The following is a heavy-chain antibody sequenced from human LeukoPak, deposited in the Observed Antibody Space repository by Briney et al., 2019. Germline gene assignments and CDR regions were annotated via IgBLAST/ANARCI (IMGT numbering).Heavy chain of an antibody. CDR3: AKDLRTRVDSSEYYFDY. CDR1: GFTFDDYA. Sequence: GGSLRLSCAASGFTFDDYAMHLVRQAPGKGLEWVSGSSWNSGSIGYADSVKGRFTISRDNAKNSLYLQMNSLRAEDTALYYCAKDLRTRVDSSEYYFDYWGQGTLVTVSS. J-gene: IGHJ4*02. CDR2: SSWNSGSI. V-gene: IGHV3-9*01. D-gene: IGHD5-12*01.